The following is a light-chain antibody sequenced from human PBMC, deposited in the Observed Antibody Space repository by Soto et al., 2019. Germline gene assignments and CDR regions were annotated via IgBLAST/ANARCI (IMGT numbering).Light chain of an antibody. CDR1: SSDVGGYNF. CDR2: DVS. Sequence: QSVLTQPASVSGSPGQSITISCTGTSSDVGGYNFVSWYQQHPDKAPKLMIYDVSNRPSGVSNRFSGSKSGNTASLTISGLQAEDEADYYCSSYTSSSTPLYVFGTGTKVTVL. J-gene: IGLJ1*01. V-gene: IGLV2-14*01. CDR3: SSYTSSSTPLYV.